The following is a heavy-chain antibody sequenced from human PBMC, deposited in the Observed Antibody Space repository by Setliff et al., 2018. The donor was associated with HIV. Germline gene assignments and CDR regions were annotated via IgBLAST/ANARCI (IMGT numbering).Heavy chain of an antibody. J-gene: IGHJ4*02. V-gene: IGHV4-34*01. D-gene: IGHD2-21*01. CDR2: INYSGDT. Sequence: PSETLSLTCAVYGGSFPAYYWNWVRQPPGKGLEWIGEINYSGDTTYNPSLKSRVNMFIDTSKNHFSLSLSSVTAADTAVYYCASSWIQLLSRILYCGGDCYSPFDSWGQGNLVTVSS. CDR1: GGSFPAYY. CDR3: ASSWIQLLSRILYCGGDCYSPFDS.